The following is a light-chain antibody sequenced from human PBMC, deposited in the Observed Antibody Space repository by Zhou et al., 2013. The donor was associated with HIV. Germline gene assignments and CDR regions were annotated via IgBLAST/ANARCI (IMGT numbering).Light chain of an antibody. J-gene: IGKJ1*01. V-gene: IGKV1-5*03. CDR3: TXNNNNVTST. CDR2: KAS. Sequence: DIQMTQSPSTLSASLGDRVTITCRATQTISKWLAWYQQKPGKAPKLLIHKASILEASVPSRFSGSGSGTEFTLTIIGLQPDDSGLTYXTXNNNNVTSTFDEG. CDR1: QTISKW.